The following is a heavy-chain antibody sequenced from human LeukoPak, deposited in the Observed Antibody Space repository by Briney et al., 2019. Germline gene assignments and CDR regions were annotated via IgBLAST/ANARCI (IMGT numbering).Heavy chain of an antibody. CDR2: ISYDGSNK. CDR1: GFTFSSYG. D-gene: IGHD6-13*01. CDR3: AKDRRQNSYSSSWLDG. Sequence: GGSLRLSCAASGFTFSSYGMHWVRQAPGKGLEWVAVISYDGSNKYYADPVKGRFTISRDNSKNTLYLQMNSLRAEDTAVYYCAKDRRQNSYSSSWLDGWGQGTLVTVSS. V-gene: IGHV3-30*18. J-gene: IGHJ4*02.